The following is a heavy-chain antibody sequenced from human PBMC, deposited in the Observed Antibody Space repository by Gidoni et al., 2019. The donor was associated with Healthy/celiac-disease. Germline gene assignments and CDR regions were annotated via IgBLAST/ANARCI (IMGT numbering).Heavy chain of an antibody. Sequence: QVQLQQWGAGLLKPSETLSLTCAVYGGSFSGYYCSWIRQPPGKGREWSGEIIHSGSTNYNPSLKSRVTISVDTSKNQFSLKLSSVTAADTAVYYCARGVGRDDYGGNSSPRSYWYFDLWGRGTLVTVSS. V-gene: IGHV4-34*01. CDR3: ARGVGRDDYGGNSSPRSYWYFDL. D-gene: IGHD4-17*01. CDR1: GGSFSGYY. J-gene: IGHJ2*01. CDR2: IIHSGST.